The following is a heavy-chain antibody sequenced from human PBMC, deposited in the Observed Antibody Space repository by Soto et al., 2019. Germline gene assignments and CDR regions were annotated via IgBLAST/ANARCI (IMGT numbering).Heavy chain of an antibody. J-gene: IGHJ3*01. CDR2: ISNDGSDK. Sequence: QVQLVESGGGVVQPGRSLRLSYAASGFTFNNYGMHWVRQAPGKGLEWVATISNDGSDKYYADSVKGRLTISRDNSKNTVYLQMNSLRAEDTAVYYCAKDQGIAASHGIDWGQGTMVTVSS. D-gene: IGHD6-13*01. CDR1: GFTFNNYG. CDR3: AKDQGIAASHGID. V-gene: IGHV3-30*18.